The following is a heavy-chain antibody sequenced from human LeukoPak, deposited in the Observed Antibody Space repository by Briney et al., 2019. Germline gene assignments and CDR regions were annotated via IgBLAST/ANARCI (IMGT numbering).Heavy chain of an antibody. V-gene: IGHV1-18*01. CDR2: ISTYNGNT. CDR1: GYTFTNYG. Sequence: ASVTVSCKASGYTFTNYGISWVRQAPGQGLEWMGWISTYNGNTNYAQKLQGRVTMTTEISTSTAYMELRSLRSDDTAVYYCARGTHYYDISGYDYWGQGTLVIVSS. J-gene: IGHJ4*02. D-gene: IGHD3-22*01. CDR3: ARGTHYYDISGYDY.